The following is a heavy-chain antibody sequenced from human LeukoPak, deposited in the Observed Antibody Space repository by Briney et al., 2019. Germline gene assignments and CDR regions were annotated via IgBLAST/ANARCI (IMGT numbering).Heavy chain of an antibody. V-gene: IGHV3-23*01. Sequence: PGGSLRLSCAASGFTFSSYAMSWVRQAPGKGLEWVSAISGSGGSTYYADSVKGRFTISRDNSKNTLYLQMNSLRAEDTAVYYCAKGSSGSYHWGAFDIWAQGTMVTVSS. CDR3: AKGSSGSYHWGAFDI. CDR1: GFTFSSYA. J-gene: IGHJ3*02. D-gene: IGHD1-26*01. CDR2: ISGSGGST.